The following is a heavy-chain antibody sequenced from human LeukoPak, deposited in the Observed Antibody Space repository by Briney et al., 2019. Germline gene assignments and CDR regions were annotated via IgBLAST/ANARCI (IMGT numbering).Heavy chain of an antibody. V-gene: IGHV3-30-3*01. CDR3: ARDRYDFWSGYYHGPFDY. D-gene: IGHD3-3*01. J-gene: IGHJ4*02. Sequence: PGRSLRLSCAASGFTFSSYAMHWVRQAPGKGLEWVAVISYDGSNKYYADSVKGRFTISRDNSKNTLYLQMNSLRAEDTAVYYCARDRYDFWSGYYHGPFDYWGQGTLVTVSS. CDR1: GFTFSSYA. CDR2: ISYDGSNK.